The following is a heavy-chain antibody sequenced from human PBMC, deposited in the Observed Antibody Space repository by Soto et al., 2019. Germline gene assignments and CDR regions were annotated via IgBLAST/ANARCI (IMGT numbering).Heavy chain of an antibody. J-gene: IGHJ4*02. V-gene: IGHV4-59*01. D-gene: IGHD4-17*01. Sequence: QVQLQESGPGLVKPSETLSLTCTVSGGSISSYYWSWIRQPPGKGLEWIGYIHYSGSTNSNPSLKRRVTISVDTSTNQFSLKLSSVTAADTAVYYCARRYGASFDYWGQGTLVTVSS. CDR3: ARRYGASFDY. CDR1: GGSISSYY. CDR2: IHYSGST.